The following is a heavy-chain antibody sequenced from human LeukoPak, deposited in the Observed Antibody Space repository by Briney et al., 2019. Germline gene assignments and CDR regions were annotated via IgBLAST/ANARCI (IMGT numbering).Heavy chain of an antibody. Sequence: ASVKVSCKASGYTFTGYYMHWVRQAPGQGLEWMGWINPNSGGTNYAHKLQGRVTMTTDTSSSTAYMELRSLRSDDTAVYYCARTSHESVLYWSDPWGQGTLVAVSS. CDR1: GYTFTGYY. V-gene: IGHV1-2*07. J-gene: IGHJ5*02. D-gene: IGHD3-16*01. CDR3: ARTSHESVLYWSDP. CDR2: INPNSGGT.